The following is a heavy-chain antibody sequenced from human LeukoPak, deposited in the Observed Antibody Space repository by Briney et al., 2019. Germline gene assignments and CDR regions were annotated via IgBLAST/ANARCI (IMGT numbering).Heavy chain of an antibody. CDR3: ARSTMVRGAHYWFDP. V-gene: IGHV1-18*01. CDR1: GYTFPSYG. J-gene: IGHJ5*02. D-gene: IGHD3-10*01. CDR2: ISAYNGKT. Sequence: ASVNVPCKASGYTFPSYGISWVRQAPGQGLEWIGLISAYNGKTNNAQQLPGRVTMTTDTSTSTAYMELRSLRSDDTAVYYCARSTMVRGAHYWFDPWGQGTLVTVSS.